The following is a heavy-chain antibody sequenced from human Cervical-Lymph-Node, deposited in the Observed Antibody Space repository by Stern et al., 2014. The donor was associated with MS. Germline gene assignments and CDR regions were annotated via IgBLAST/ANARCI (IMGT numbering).Heavy chain of an antibody. V-gene: IGHV1-69*01. CDR1: GRTFSSYA. J-gene: IGHJ5*02. CDR3: AGVSRLAVAGTFFDP. Sequence: QVQLVESGAEVKKPGSSVKVSCKASGRTFSSYAISWVRQATGQGLEWMGGTIPIFGTANYAQKFQGRVTITADESTSTAYMELSSLRSEDTAVYYCAGVSRLAVAGTFFDPWGQGTLVTVSS. D-gene: IGHD6-19*01. CDR2: TIPIFGTA.